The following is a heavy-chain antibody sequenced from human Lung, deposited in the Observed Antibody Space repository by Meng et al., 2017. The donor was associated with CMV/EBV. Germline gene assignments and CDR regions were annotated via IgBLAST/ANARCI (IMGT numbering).Heavy chain of an antibody. D-gene: IGHD5-18*01. CDR2: IRYDGKNK. CDR1: GFTFSSYG. V-gene: IGHV3-30*02. J-gene: IGHJ6*04. Sequence: GGSLRLXCAASGFTFSSYGTHWVRQAPGKGLEWVAFIRYDGKNKYYADSVKGRFTISRDNSKNTLYLQMNSLRAEDTAVYYCAKADGYRYGNYYYYGRDVWGKETTITVSS. CDR3: AKADGYRYGNYYYYGRDV.